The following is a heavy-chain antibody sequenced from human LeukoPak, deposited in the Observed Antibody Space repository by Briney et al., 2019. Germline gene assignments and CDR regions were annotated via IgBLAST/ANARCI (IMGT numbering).Heavy chain of an antibody. V-gene: IGHV6-1*01. Sequence: SQTLSLTCAISGDSVSSNSATWNWIRQSPSRGLEWLGRTYYRSKWYFDYGMSVKSRITINPDTSKNQFSLQLHSVTPDDTAVYSCAGTGSYFRYWDQGTLVTVSS. D-gene: IGHD1-26*01. CDR1: GDSVSSNSAT. J-gene: IGHJ4*02. CDR2: TYYRSKWYF. CDR3: AGTGSYFRY.